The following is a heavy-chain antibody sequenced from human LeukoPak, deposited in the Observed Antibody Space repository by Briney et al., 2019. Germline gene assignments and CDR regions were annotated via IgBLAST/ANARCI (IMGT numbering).Heavy chain of an antibody. V-gene: IGHV5-51*01. J-gene: IGHJ4*02. CDR2: IYPGDSDT. CDR3: ARSGYCSSTSCYPIDY. CDR1: GYSFTSYW. D-gene: IGHD2-2*01. Sequence: GESLKISCKGSGYSFTSYWIGRVRQMPGKGLEWMGIIYPGDSDTRYSPSFQGQVTISADKSISTAYLQWSSLKASDTAMYYCARSGYCSSTSCYPIDYWGQGTLVTVSS.